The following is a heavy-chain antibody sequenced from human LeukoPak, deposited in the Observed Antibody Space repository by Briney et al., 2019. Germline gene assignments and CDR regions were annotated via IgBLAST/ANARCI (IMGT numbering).Heavy chain of an antibody. CDR1: GYTFTSYD. CDR3: VKVSYYYDSSGYYVMYYFDY. D-gene: IGHD3-22*01. CDR2: MNPNSGNT. J-gene: IGHJ4*02. V-gene: IGHV1-8*03. Sequence: ASVKVSCKASGYTFTSYDINWVRQATGQGLEWMGWMNPNSGNTGYAQKFQGRVTITRNTSISTAYMELSSLRSEYTAVYYCVKVSYYYDSSGYYVMYYFDYWGQGTLVTVSS.